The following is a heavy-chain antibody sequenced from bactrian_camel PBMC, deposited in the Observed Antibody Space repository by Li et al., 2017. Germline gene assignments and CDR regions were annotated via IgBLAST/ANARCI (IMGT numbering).Heavy chain of an antibody. CDR2: RFVAGVNT. CDR3: AASNRRIVDILDPGEYTY. J-gene: IGHJ4*01. V-gene: IGHV3S1*01. Sequence: VQLVESGGGSVQAGASLRLSCAASGIPADSYCMAWFRQAPGQDREGVAVRFVAGVNTVYADSVKGRFTIDRDNAKRTLYLQMNSLRPEDTAMYRCAASNRRIVDILDPGEYTYWGQGTQVTVS. D-gene: IGHD1*01. CDR1: GIPADSYC.